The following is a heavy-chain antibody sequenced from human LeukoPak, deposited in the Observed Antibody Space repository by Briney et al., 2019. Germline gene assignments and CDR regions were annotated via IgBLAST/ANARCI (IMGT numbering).Heavy chain of an antibody. Sequence: PGGSLRLSCAASGFTFSSYWMHWVRQAPGKGLVWVSRINTDGSSTSYADSVKGRFTISRDNAKNTLYLQMNSLRAEDTAVYYCLLAWSGYQNNYYYYMDVWGKGTTVTVSS. CDR3: LLAWSGYQNNYYYYMDV. D-gene: IGHD3-3*01. V-gene: IGHV3-74*01. J-gene: IGHJ6*03. CDR1: GFTFSSYW. CDR2: INTDGSST.